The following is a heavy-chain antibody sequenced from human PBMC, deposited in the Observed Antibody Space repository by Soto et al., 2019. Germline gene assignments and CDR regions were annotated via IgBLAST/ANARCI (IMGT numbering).Heavy chain of an antibody. CDR1: GFTFSSYA. D-gene: IGHD5-12*01. V-gene: IGHV3-23*01. CDR3: AKDIVATIVYFDY. Sequence: GGSLRLSCAASGFTFSSYAMGGVRQAPGKGLEWVSAISGSGGSTYYADSVKGRFTISRDNSKNTLYLQMNSLGAEDTAVYYCAKDIVATIVYFDYWGQGTLVTVSS. CDR2: ISGSGGST. J-gene: IGHJ4*02.